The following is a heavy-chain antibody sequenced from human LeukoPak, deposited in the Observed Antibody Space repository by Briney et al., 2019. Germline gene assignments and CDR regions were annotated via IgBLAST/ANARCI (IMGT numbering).Heavy chain of an antibody. J-gene: IGHJ4*02. CDR2: ISGSGGST. CDR3: AREVLAGATIDY. Sequence: PGGTLRLSCAASGFTFSSYGMSWVRQAPGKGLEWVSAISGSGGSTYYADSVKGRFTISRDNAKNTLNLQMNSLRAEDTAVYYCAREVLAGATIDYWGQGALVTVSS. D-gene: IGHD1-26*01. CDR1: GFTFSSYG. V-gene: IGHV3-23*01.